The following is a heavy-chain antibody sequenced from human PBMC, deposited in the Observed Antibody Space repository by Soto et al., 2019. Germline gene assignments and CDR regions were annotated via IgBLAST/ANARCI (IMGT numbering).Heavy chain of an antibody. CDR2: IIPIFGTA. V-gene: IGHV1-69*13. CDR3: ARTSYGSGSYYNGYFDY. J-gene: IGHJ4*02. Sequence: SVKVSCKASGGTFSSYAISWVRQAPGQGLEWMGGIIPIFGTANYAQKFQGRVTITADESTSTAYMELSSLRSEDTAVYYCARTSYGSGSYYNGYFDYWGQGTLVTVSS. D-gene: IGHD3-10*01. CDR1: GGTFSSYA.